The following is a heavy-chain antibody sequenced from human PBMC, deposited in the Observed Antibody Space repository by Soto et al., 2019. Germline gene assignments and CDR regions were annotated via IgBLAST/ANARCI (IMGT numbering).Heavy chain of an antibody. D-gene: IGHD4-17*01. CDR3: ARELAEDDYGDYGDYYYYMDV. CDR1: GFTFSSYG. CDR2: IWYDGSNK. J-gene: IGHJ6*03. V-gene: IGHV3-33*01. Sequence: QVQLVESGGGVVQPGRSLRLSCAASGFTFSSYGMHWVRQAPGKGLEWVAVIWYDGSNKYYADSVKGRFTISRDNSKNTLYLQMNSLRAEDTAVYYCARELAEDDYGDYGDYYYYMDVWGKGTTVTVSS.